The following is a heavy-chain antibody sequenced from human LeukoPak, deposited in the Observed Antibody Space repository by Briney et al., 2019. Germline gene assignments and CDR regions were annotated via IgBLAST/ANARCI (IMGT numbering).Heavy chain of an antibody. CDR1: EFTFSNAW. CDR3: TANLTYSSGWYWFDP. J-gene: IGHJ5*02. V-gene: IGHV3-15*01. CDR2: IQSKTDGGTT. Sequence: GGSLRLSCAASEFTFSNAWISWVRQAPGKGLEWVGRIQSKTDGGTTDYAASVKGRFTISRDDSKNTLYLQMTSLKTADTAVYYCTANLTYSSGWYWFDPWGQGTLVTVSS. D-gene: IGHD6-19*01.